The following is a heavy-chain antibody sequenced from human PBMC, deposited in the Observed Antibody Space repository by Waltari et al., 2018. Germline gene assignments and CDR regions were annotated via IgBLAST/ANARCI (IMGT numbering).Heavy chain of an antibody. CDR3: AKGPAARTNWFDP. V-gene: IGHV3-23*01. CDR1: GFTFSSYD. D-gene: IGHD2-2*01. J-gene: IGHJ5*02. Sequence: EVQLLESGGGLVQPGGSLRLSCAASGFTFSSYDMSWVRQAPGKGLEWFSVMGSSGRNTYYADSVKGRFTISRDDSKNTLYLQMNSLRAEDTAVYYCAKGPAARTNWFDPWGQGTLVTVSS. CDR2: MGSSGRNT.